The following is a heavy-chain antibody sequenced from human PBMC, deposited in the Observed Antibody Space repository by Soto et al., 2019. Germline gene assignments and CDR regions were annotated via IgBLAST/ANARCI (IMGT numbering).Heavy chain of an antibody. V-gene: IGHV3-30*18. Sequence: SLRLSCAASGFTFSSYGMHWVRQAPGKGLEWVAVISYDGSNKYYADSVKGRFTISRDNSKNTLYLQMNSLRAEDTAVYYCAKGSRNYYDSSGYYFDYWGQGTLVTVSS. CDR2: ISYDGSNK. J-gene: IGHJ4*02. CDR3: AKGSRNYYDSSGYYFDY. CDR1: GFTFSSYG. D-gene: IGHD3-22*01.